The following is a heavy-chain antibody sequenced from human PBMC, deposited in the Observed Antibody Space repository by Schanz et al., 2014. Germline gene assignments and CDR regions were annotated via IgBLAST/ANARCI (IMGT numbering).Heavy chain of an antibody. Sequence: CTASGFAFSSYSMNWVRHAPGKGLEWVSYISDTTTYTSYADSVKGRLTISRDNAKNSLYLQMNSRRAEDTAVYCCAREQIRGSAELVEYWGNGTVVTGYS. CDR2: ISDTTTYT. V-gene: IGHV3-21*05. D-gene: IGHD1-26*01. CDR3: AREQIRGSAELVEY. CDR1: GFAFSSYS. J-gene: IGHJ4*01.